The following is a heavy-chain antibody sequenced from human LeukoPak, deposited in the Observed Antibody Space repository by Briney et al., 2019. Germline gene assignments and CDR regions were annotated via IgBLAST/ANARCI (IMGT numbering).Heavy chain of an antibody. CDR2: INAGNGNT. Sequence: ASVKVSCKASGYTFTSYAMHWVRQAPGQRLEWMGWINAGNGNTNYAQKLQGRVTMTTDTSTSTAYMELRSLRSDDTAVYYCARDTAYCSSTSCLPYYYYGMDVWGQGTTVTVSS. V-gene: IGHV1-3*01. D-gene: IGHD2-2*01. J-gene: IGHJ6*02. CDR3: ARDTAYCSSTSCLPYYYYGMDV. CDR1: GYTFTSYA.